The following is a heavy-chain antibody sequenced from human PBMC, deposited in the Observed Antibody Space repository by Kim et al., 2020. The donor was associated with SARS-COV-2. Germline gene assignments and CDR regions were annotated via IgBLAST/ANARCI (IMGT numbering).Heavy chain of an antibody. CDR2: ISWNSGSI. J-gene: IGHJ5*02. CDR3: AKGAVPAAQGWFDP. Sequence: GGSLRLSCAASGFTFDDYAMHWVRQAPGNGLEWVSGISWNSGSIGYADSVKGRFTISRDNAKNSLYLQMNSLRAEDTALYYCAKGAVPAAQGWFDPWGQGTLVTVSS. D-gene: IGHD2-2*01. V-gene: IGHV3-9*01. CDR1: GFTFDDYA.